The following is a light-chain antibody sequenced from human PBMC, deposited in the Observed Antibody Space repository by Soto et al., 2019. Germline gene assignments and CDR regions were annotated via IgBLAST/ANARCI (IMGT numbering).Light chain of an antibody. V-gene: IGKV1-5*03. CDR1: HRISSR. CDR3: QQYNTYSPMWT. CDR2: KAS. J-gene: IGKJ1*01. Sequence: DIHMTHSPSTLSASVGDKVTITFRAIHRISSRLAWYQQKPGNAPNLLIYKASSLESGVPSRFSGSGSGTEFTLTISSLQPDDFATYFCQQYNTYSPMWTFGQGTKVDI.